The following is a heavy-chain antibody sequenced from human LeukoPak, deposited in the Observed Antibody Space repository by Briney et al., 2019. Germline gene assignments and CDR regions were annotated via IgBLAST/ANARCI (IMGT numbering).Heavy chain of an antibody. D-gene: IGHD3-3*01. Sequence: GGSLRLSCAASGFTFSSYAMHWVRQAPGNGLEWVAVISYDGSNKYYADSVKGRFTISRDNSKNTLYLQMNSLRAEDTAVYYCARIHDFWSGYQVGAYGMDVWGQGTTVTVSS. J-gene: IGHJ6*02. V-gene: IGHV3-30-3*01. CDR1: GFTFSSYA. CDR2: ISYDGSNK. CDR3: ARIHDFWSGYQVGAYGMDV.